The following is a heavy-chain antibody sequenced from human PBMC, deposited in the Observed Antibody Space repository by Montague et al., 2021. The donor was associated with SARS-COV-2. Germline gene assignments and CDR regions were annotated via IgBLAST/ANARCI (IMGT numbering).Heavy chain of an antibody. CDR1: GGSISSYY. Sequence: SETLSLTCTVSGGSISSYYWSWIRQPQGKGLEWIGDMYYSGSTNYNPSXKSRVTIAVDTSKNQFSLKLSSVTAADTAVYYCARGSGWMGNAFDIWGQGTMVTVSS. CDR2: MYYSGST. CDR3: ARGSGWMGNAFDI. J-gene: IGHJ3*02. D-gene: IGHD6-19*01. V-gene: IGHV4-59*01.